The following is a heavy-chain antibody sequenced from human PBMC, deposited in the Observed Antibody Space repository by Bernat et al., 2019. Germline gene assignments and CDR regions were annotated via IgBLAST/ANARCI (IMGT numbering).Heavy chain of an antibody. CDR2: FFTGVGP. Sequence: EVQLVESGGGLVQPGGSLKSSVEAPGFTFVRTNLAWAGRPPGKGWGWVQVFFTGVGPYYADSVKGRFTISRHNSKNTLYLQMNSLRAEDTAVYYCARDLVTIFGVVRGYYGMDVWGQGTTVTVSS. CDR1: GFTFVRTN. D-gene: IGHD3-3*01. V-gene: IGHV3-53*04. J-gene: IGHJ6*02. CDR3: ARDLVTIFGVVRGYYGMDV.